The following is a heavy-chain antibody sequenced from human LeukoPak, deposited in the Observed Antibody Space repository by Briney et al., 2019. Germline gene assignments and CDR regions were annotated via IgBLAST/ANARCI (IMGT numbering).Heavy chain of an antibody. D-gene: IGHD6-19*01. J-gene: IGHJ4*02. Sequence: GGSLRLSCAASGFTFSSHDTHWVRQPTGRGLEWVSVIGTAGNTYYTDSVKGRFTISRENAKNPLYLQMDNLRAEDTAVYYCARSKSYSSGWTDFDCWGQGTLVTVSS. CDR2: IGTAGNT. CDR1: GFTFSSHD. V-gene: IGHV3-13*01. CDR3: ARSKSYSSGWTDFDC.